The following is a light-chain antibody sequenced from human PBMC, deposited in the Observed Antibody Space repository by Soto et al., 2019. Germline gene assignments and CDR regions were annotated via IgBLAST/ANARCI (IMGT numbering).Light chain of an antibody. Sequence: EVVMTQSPATLSVSPGEGVTLSCRANQGIGDTLAWYQHKPGLAPSLLIYDASSRATGIPDRFSGSGSGTEFTLTISRLEPEDFAVYYCQQYGSSVTFGQGTRLEIK. J-gene: IGKJ5*01. CDR1: QGIGDT. CDR2: DAS. V-gene: IGKV3D-20*01. CDR3: QQYGSSVT.